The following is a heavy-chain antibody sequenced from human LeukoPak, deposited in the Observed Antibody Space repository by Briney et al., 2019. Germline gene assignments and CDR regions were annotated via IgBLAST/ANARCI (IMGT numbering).Heavy chain of an antibody. CDR3: AKDLAYCSSTSCYTSSDAFDI. D-gene: IGHD2-2*02. Sequence: GGSLRLSCAASGFTFSSYGMHWVRQAPGKGLEWVAFIRYDGSNKYYADSVKGRFTISRDNSKNTLYLQMNSLRAEDTAVYYCAKDLAYCSSTSCYTSSDAFDIWGQGTMVTVSS. V-gene: IGHV3-30*02. CDR1: GFTFSSYG. CDR2: IRYDGSNK. J-gene: IGHJ3*02.